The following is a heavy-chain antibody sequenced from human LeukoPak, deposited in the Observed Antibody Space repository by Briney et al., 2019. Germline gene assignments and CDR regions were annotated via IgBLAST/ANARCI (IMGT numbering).Heavy chain of an antibody. CDR1: GGSISSYY. CDR3: ARGDKSGNYGYYFDY. V-gene: IGHV4-59*01. CDR2: IYYSGST. Sequence: SETLSLTCTVSGGSISSYYWSWIRQSPGKGLEYIGYIYYSGSTYYNPSLKSRVTISVDTSKNQFSLKLPSVTAADTAVYYCARGDKSGNYGYYFDYWGQGTLVTVSS. D-gene: IGHD1-26*01. J-gene: IGHJ4*02.